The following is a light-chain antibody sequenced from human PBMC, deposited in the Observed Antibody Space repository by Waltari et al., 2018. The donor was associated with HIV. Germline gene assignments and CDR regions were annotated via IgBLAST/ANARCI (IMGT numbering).Light chain of an antibody. CDR3: QQYNNWPPNT. CDR1: QSISSSD. J-gene: IGKJ2*01. CDR2: GAS. V-gene: IGKV3-15*01. Sequence: EIVLTQSPGTLSLSPGERATLSCRASQSISSSDLAWYQQKPGQAPRLLIYGASTRATGLPARFSGSGSGTEFTLTISSLQSEDFAVYFCQQYNNWPPNTFGQGTKVEIK.